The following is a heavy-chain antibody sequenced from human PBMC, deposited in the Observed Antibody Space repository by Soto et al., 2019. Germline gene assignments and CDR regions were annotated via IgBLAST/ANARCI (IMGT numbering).Heavy chain of an antibody. V-gene: IGHV5-10-1*01. D-gene: IGHD6-19*01. J-gene: IGHJ4*02. CDR2: IDPSDSYT. CDR1: GYSFTSYW. Sequence: DSLKISLKGSGYSFTSYWISLVRQMPGKGLAWMGRIDPSDSYTNYSPTFQGHVTISADKSISTAYLQWSSLKASDTAMYYCARAGIAVAGTRDDYWGQGTLVTVSS. CDR3: ARAGIAVAGTRDDY.